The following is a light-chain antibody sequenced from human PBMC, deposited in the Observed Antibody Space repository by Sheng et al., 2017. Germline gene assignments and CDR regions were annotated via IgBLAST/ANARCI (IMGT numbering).Light chain of an antibody. CDR1: QSVSSN. V-gene: IGKV3-15*01. CDR3: QQYNEWPT. J-gene: IGKJ1*01. CDR2: GAS. Sequence: ELVMTQSPATLSVSPGERATLSCRASQSVSSNLAWYQQKPGQAPRLLIYGASTRATGIPARFSGSGSGTEFTLTISSLQSEDFAVYYCQQYNEWPTFGQGTKVEIK.